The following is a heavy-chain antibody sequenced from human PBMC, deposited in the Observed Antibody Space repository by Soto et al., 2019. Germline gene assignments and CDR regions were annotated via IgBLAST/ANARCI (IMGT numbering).Heavy chain of an antibody. CDR2: IIPIFGTA. D-gene: IGHD3-9*01. V-gene: IGHV1-69*13. CDR1: GGTFSSYA. Sequence: ASVKVSCKASGGTFSSYAISWVRQAPGQGLEWMGGIIPIFGTANYAQKFQGRVTITADESTSTAYMELSSLRSEDTAVYYCARDWGRGQFLTNKDYWGQGTLVTVPQ. J-gene: IGHJ4*02. CDR3: ARDWGRGQFLTNKDY.